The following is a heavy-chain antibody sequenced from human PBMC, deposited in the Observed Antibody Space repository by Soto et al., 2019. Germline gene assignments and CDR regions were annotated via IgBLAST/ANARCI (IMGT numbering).Heavy chain of an antibody. CDR2: IDNAGTDS. CDR1: GFTLSGRS. D-gene: IGHD3-10*01. V-gene: IGHV3-74*01. Sequence: EVQLVESVGGLVQPGGSLRLSCAASGFTLSGRSMHWVRQAPGKGRVWVSGIDNAGTDSTYADSVKGRFTSSRDNAKNMLYLQMNSLRVEDTAVYYCARGWFGPDVWGKGTTVTVSS. CDR3: ARGWFGPDV. J-gene: IGHJ6*04.